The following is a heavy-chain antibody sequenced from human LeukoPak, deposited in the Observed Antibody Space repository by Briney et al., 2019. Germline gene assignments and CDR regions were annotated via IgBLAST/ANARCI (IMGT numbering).Heavy chain of an antibody. V-gene: IGHV4-4*07. Sequence: SETLSLTCTVSGDSISNYYWSWIRQPAGKGLEWIGRVYTIGSINYNPSLKSRVTLSVDESKNQFSLKLTSVTAADTAVYFCARVGHVKAVYPYYHYMDVWGRGTTVTVSS. CDR3: ARVGHVKAVYPYYHYMDV. CDR2: VYTIGSI. D-gene: IGHD5/OR15-5a*01. CDR1: GDSISNYY. J-gene: IGHJ6*03.